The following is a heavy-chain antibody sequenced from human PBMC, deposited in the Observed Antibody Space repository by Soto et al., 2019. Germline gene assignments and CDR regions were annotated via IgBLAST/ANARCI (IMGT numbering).Heavy chain of an antibody. V-gene: IGHV1-8*01. Sequence: ASVKVSCKASGYTFTSYDINWVRQATGQGLEWMGWMNPNSGNTGYAQKFQGRVTMTRNTSISTAYMELSSLRSEDTAVYYCARVGIVVVPAAIGTGFDPWGQGTLVTAPQ. CDR2: MNPNSGNT. J-gene: IGHJ5*02. D-gene: IGHD2-2*03. CDR1: GYTFTSYD. CDR3: ARVGIVVVPAAIGTGFDP.